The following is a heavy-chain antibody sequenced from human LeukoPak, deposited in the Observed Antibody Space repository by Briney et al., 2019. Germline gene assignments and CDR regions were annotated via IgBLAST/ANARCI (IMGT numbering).Heavy chain of an antibody. CDR3: ATDGQPHAPYSSTVYGMDV. CDR2: FDPEDGET. CDR1: GYTLIELS. J-gene: IGHJ6*02. V-gene: IGHV1-24*01. D-gene: IGHD6-13*01. Sequence: ASEKLSCKVSGYTLIELSMHWVRQAPGKGLEWMGGFDPEDGETIYAQKFQGRVTMTEDTSTDTAYMELSSLRSEGTAVYYCATDGQPHAPYSSTVYGMDVWGQGTTVTVSS.